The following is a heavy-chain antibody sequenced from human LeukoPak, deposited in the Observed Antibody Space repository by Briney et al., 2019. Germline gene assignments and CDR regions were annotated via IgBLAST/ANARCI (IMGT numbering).Heavy chain of an antibody. CDR2: ISSSGSTI. D-gene: IGHD3-3*01. V-gene: IGHV3-11*01. J-gene: IGHJ4*02. Sequence: GGSLRLSCAASGFTFSDYYMSWIRQAPGKGLEWVSYISSSGSTIYYADSVKGRFTISRDNAKNSLYLQMNSLGAEDTAVYYCARDLGFLEWLSFDYWGQGTLVTVSS. CDR1: GFTFSDYY. CDR3: ARDLGFLEWLSFDY.